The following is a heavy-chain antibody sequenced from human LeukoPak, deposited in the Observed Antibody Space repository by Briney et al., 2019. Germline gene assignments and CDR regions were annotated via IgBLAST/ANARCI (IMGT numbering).Heavy chain of an antibody. CDR3: ARGSTYYDSSGQVPFDY. CDR2: ISSSSSTI. J-gene: IGHJ4*02. D-gene: IGHD3-22*01. CDR1: GFTFDDYA. V-gene: IGHV3-48*01. Sequence: PGGSLRLSRAASGFTFDDYAMNWVRQAPGKGLEWVSYISSSSSTIYYADSVKGRFTVSRDNAKNSLYLQMNSLRAEDTAVYYCARGSTYYDSSGQVPFDYWGQGTLVTVSS.